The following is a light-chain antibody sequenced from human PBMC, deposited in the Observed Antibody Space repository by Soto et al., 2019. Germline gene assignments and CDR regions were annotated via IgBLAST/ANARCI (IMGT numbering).Light chain of an antibody. CDR2: GAS. Sequence: MGPHAPTLVVASGDRGTLSFWASQSVSSNLAWYQLKPGQAPRILIYGASTRATGIPARFSGSGSGTEFTLTISSLQCEDFAVYFCQQYNSWPPFGQGTKVDIK. CDR1: QSVSSN. J-gene: IGKJ1*01. V-gene: IGKV3-15*01. CDR3: QQYNSWPP.